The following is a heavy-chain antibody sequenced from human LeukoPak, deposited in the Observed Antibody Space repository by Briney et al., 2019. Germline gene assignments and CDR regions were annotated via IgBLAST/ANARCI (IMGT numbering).Heavy chain of an antibody. V-gene: IGHV3-23*01. Sequence: PGGSLRLSCAASGFIFSSYAMSWVRQAPGKGLEWVSAISGDGSSTYCADSVKGRFTISRDNSKNTLYLQMNSLRAEDTAVYYCAKVGWFGDSDYWGQGTLVTVSS. CDR1: GFIFSSYA. D-gene: IGHD3-10*01. CDR3: AKVGWFGDSDY. J-gene: IGHJ4*02. CDR2: ISGDGSST.